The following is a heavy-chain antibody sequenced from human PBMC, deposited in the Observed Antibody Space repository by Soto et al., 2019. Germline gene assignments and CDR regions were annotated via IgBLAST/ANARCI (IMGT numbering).Heavy chain of an antibody. CDR3: ARVGGYTRGYDTFDV. Sequence: EVQLVESGGGLVQSGGSLRLSCAASGFTFSSYSMNWVRQAPGKGLEWVSYISDSSATIHYADSVEGRFTISRDNAKNSLSLQMNSLSAEDTAVYFCARVGGYTRGYDTFDVWGQGTMVTVSS. CDR2: ISDSSATI. J-gene: IGHJ3*01. CDR1: GFTFSSYS. D-gene: IGHD3-22*01. V-gene: IGHV3-48*01.